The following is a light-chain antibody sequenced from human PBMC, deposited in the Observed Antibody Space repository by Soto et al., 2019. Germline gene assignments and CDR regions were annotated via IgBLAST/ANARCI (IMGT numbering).Light chain of an antibody. CDR1: SSDVGTYDF. Sequence: QSALTQPRSVSGSPGQSVTISCTGTSSDVGTYDFVSWYQQHPGKAPRLMIFDVSERPSGVPDRLSGSKSGNTASLTISGLQAEDEADYYCCLYAVTFYVFGTGTEVTVL. CDR3: CLYAVTFYV. J-gene: IGLJ1*01. CDR2: DVS. V-gene: IGLV2-11*01.